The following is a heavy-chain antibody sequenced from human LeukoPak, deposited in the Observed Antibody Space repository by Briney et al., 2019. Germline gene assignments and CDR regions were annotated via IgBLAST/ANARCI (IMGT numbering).Heavy chain of an antibody. CDR1: GGSISSSSAY. J-gene: IGHJ4*02. CDR2: IYYSKNT. D-gene: IGHD5-18*01. Sequence: SETLSLTCTVSGGSISSSSAYWGWIRQPPGKGLAWIGSIYYSKNTYYNPSLKSRVTISADTSKNQFSLTLGSVSATDTAVYYCVSPRGFSYGYFDYWGQGTLVTVSP. V-gene: IGHV4-39*01. CDR3: VSPRGFSYGYFDY.